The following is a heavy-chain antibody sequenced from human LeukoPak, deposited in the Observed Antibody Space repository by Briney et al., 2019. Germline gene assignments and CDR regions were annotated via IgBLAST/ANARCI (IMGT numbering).Heavy chain of an antibody. Sequence: SETLSLTCTGSGVSISSYYWSWMRQPPGKGLEWIGYIYYSGSTNYKHSLKSRVTISVDTSKNQFSLKLSSVTAADTAVYYCARGDTIPLYYFGYWGQGTLVTVSS. D-gene: IGHD2-21*01. CDR1: GVSISSYY. CDR3: ARGDTIPLYYFGY. V-gene: IGHV4-59*01. CDR2: IYYSGST. J-gene: IGHJ4*02.